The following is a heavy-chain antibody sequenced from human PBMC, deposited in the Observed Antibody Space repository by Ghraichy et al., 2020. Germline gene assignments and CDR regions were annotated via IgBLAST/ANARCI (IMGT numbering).Heavy chain of an antibody. J-gene: IGHJ4*02. CDR2: IYPGDSDT. CDR1: GYSFTSYW. Sequence: GESLNISCKGSGYSFTSYWIGLVRQMPGKGLEWMGIIYPGDSDTRYSPSFQGQVTISADKSISTAYLQWSSLKASDTAMYYCARWDDSSGYYLFDYWGQGTLVTVSS. V-gene: IGHV5-51*01. D-gene: IGHD3-22*01. CDR3: ARWDDSSGYYLFDY.